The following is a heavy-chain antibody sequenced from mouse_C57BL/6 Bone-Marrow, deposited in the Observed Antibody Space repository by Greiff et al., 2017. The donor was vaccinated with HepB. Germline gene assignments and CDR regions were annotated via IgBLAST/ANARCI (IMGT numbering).Heavy chain of an antibody. CDR2: ISSGSSTI. CDR1: GFTFSDYG. Sequence: EVKVVESGGGLVKPGGSLKLSCAASGFTFSDYGMHWVRQAPEKGLEWVAYISSGSSTIYYADTVKGRFTIPRDNAKNTLFLQMTSLRSEDTAMYYCARSAGTGAMDYWGQGTSVTVSS. D-gene: IGHD4-1*01. CDR3: ARSAGTGAMDY. J-gene: IGHJ4*01. V-gene: IGHV5-17*01.